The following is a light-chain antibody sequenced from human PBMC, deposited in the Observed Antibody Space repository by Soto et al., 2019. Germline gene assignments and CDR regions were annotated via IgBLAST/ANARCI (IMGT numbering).Light chain of an antibody. CDR2: EVN. V-gene: IGLV2-14*01. Sequence: QSALAQPASVSGSPGQSITISCSGTHTDLGGYNYVSWYQQHPGKAPKLIIYEVNDRPSGISSRFSASKSGNTASLTISGLQPDDEALYYCCSYAPNNTWIFGAGTQLTVL. CDR1: HTDLGGYNY. CDR3: CSYAPNNTWI. J-gene: IGLJ2*01.